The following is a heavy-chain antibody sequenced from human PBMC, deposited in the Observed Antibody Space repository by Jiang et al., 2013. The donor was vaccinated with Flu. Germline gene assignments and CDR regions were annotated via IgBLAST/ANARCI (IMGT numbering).Heavy chain of an antibody. CDR3: ARGSQAADYYYGMDV. CDR2: IIPIVGTA. J-gene: IGHJ6*02. Sequence: GAEVKKPGSSVKVSCKASGGTFSHYAISWVRQAPGQGLEWMGGIIPIVGTAKYAQRFQGRLTISAHESTRTADIELNSLTSDDTAVYYCARGSQAADYYYGMDVWGQGTTVTVS. V-gene: IGHV1-69*01. CDR1: GGTFSHYA. D-gene: IGHD6-13*01.